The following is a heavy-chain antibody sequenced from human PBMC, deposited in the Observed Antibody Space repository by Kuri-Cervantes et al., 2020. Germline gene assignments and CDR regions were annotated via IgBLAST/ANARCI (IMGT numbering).Heavy chain of an antibody. CDR3: AKDTTSLGYYFDY. Sequence: LSLTCAASGFTFSSYGMHWVRQAPGKGLEWVAVISYDGSNKYYADSVKGRFTISRDNSKNTLYLQMNSLRAEDTAVYYCAKDTTSLGYYFDYWGQGTLVTVSS. CDR1: GFTFSSYG. V-gene: IGHV3-30*18. D-gene: IGHD1-1*01. CDR2: ISYDGSNK. J-gene: IGHJ4*02.